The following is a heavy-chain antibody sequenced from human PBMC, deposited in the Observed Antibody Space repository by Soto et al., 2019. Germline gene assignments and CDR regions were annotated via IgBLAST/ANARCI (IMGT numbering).Heavy chain of an antibody. V-gene: IGHV3-9*01. CDR1: GFIFDEYA. J-gene: IGHJ6*02. CDR2: ISWDSGTT. D-gene: IGHD3-16*01. CDR3: AKDTMRGGEVDYYGMDV. Sequence: EMQLVESGGGLVQPGRSLRLSCAASGFIFDEYAMHWVRQAPGKGLEWVSGISWDSGTTGYADSVKGRFTISRDNAKNSLYLQMNSLRVEDTALYYCAKDTMRGGEVDYYGMDVWGQGTTVTVSS.